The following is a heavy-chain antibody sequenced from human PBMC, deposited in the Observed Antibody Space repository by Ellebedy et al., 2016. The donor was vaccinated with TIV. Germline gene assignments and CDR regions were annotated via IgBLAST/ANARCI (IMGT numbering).Heavy chain of an antibody. D-gene: IGHD4-17*01. CDR3: AREWMTTFDY. Sequence: GGSLRLSCAASGFTFSHYWMSWVRQAPGQGLEWVAHINQDGSEKYYVDSVEGRFTISRDNAKNSLYLQMNSLRVEDTAVYYCAREWMTTFDYWGQGALVTVSS. CDR2: INQDGSEK. CDR1: GFTFSHYW. V-gene: IGHV3-7*03. J-gene: IGHJ4*02.